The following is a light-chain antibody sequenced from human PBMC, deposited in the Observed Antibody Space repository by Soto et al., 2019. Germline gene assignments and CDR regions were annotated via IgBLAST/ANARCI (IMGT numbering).Light chain of an antibody. CDR2: EGS. CDR1: GSDVGGYNY. Sequence: QSALTQPASVSGSPGQSITISCTGTGSDVGGYNYVSWYQQHPGKAPKLMIYEGSKRPSGVSNRFSGSKSGNTASLTISGLQAEDEADYYCCSYAGNSLYVFGTGTKVTVL. J-gene: IGLJ1*01. V-gene: IGLV2-23*01. CDR3: CSYAGNSLYV.